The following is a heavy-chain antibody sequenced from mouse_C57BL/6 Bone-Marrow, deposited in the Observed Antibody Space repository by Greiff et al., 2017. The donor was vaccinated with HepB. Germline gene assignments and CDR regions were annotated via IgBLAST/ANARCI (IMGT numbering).Heavy chain of an antibody. CDR1: GFTFSSYA. CDR3: TRVITTVGRNPYFDY. Sequence: EVQLLESGEGLVKPGGSLKLSCAASGFTFSSYAMSWVRQTPEKRLEWVAYISSGGDYIYYADTVKGRFTISRDNARNTLYLQMSSLKSEDTSMYYCTRVITTVGRNPYFDYWGQVTTLTVSS. V-gene: IGHV5-9-1*02. D-gene: IGHD1-1*01. J-gene: IGHJ2*01. CDR2: ISSGGDYI.